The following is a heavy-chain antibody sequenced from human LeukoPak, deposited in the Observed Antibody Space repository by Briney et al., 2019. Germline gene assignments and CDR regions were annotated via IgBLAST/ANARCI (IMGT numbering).Heavy chain of an antibody. J-gene: IGHJ4*02. CDR2: ISGRTGAT. CDR1: GFTFTTNA. V-gene: IGHV3-23*01. D-gene: IGHD5-12*01. Sequence: PGGSLRLSCAASGFTFTTNAMSGVRQAPGKGLEWVSAISGRTGATYYADSEKGRFTIPRDNSKSTLYLQMDSLRAEDTAVYYCAKCGNSGCHLIDYWGQGTLVTVSS. CDR3: AKCGNSGCHLIDY.